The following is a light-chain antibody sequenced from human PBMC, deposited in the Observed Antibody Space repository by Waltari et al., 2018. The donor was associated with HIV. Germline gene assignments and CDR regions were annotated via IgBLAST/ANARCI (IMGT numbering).Light chain of an antibody. J-gene: IGKJ2*03. Sequence: DIQMTQSPSSLSASVGDRVTITCRASQSISNYLNWYQQKPGKAPKLPIYAASNLQSGVPSGFSGSGSGTDFTLTISSLQPEDCATYYCQQSYKTSYSVGQGTKLEIK. CDR3: QQSYKTSYS. V-gene: IGKV1-39*01. CDR1: QSISNY. CDR2: AAS.